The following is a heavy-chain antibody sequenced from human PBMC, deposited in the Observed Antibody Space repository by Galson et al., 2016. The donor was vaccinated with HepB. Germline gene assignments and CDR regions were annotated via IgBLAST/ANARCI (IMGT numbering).Heavy chain of an antibody. CDR3: VFGATGAFDF. CDR2: ISSSSTYI. CDR1: GFTFSSYN. Sequence: SLRLSCAASGFTFSSYNMNWVRQAPGRGLEWVSYISSSSTYIYYTDSVKGRFTISRDNAKNSLYLQMNSLRADDTAVYYCVFGATGAFDFWGQGTMVTVSS. V-gene: IGHV3-21*01. J-gene: IGHJ3*01. D-gene: IGHD1-26*01.